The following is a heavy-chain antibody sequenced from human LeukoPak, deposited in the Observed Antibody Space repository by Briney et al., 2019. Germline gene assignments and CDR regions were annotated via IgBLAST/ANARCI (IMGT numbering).Heavy chain of an antibody. D-gene: IGHD3-22*01. Sequence: PGGSLRLSCAASGFTFSSYEMNWVRQAPGKGLEWVSYISSSGSTIYYADSVKGRFTISRDSAKNSLYLQMNSLRAEDTAVYYCASYKVVVAQADYWGQGTLVTVSS. CDR3: ASYKVVVAQADY. CDR1: GFTFSSYE. CDR2: ISSSGSTI. J-gene: IGHJ4*02. V-gene: IGHV3-48*03.